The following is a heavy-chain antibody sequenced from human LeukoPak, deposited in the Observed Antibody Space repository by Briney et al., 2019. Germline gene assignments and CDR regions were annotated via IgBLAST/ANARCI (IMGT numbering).Heavy chain of an antibody. CDR1: GFTFSDYY. J-gene: IGHJ4*02. CDR3: ARDWPPYYYDSSGYSLLDY. CDR2: ISSSGSTI. V-gene: IGHV3-11*04. D-gene: IGHD3-22*01. Sequence: GGSLRLSCAASGFTFSDYYMSWIRQAPGKGLEWVSYISSSGSTIYYADSVKGRFTISRDNAKNSLYLQMNSLRAEDTAVYYCARDWPPYYYDSSGYSLLDYWGQGALVTVSS.